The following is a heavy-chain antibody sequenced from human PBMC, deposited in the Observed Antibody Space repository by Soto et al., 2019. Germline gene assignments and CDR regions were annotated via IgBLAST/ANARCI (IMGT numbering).Heavy chain of an antibody. CDR3: ARVGWAPSGYYYGMDV. J-gene: IGHJ6*02. CDR1: GYSFTSYW. V-gene: IGHV5-51*01. Sequence: GESLKISCKGSGYSFTSYWIGWVRQMPGKGLEWMGIIYPGDSDTRYSPSFQGQVTISADKSISTAYLQWSSLKASDTAMYYCARVGWAPSGYYYGMDVWGQGTTVTVSS. D-gene: IGHD1-26*01. CDR2: IYPGDSDT.